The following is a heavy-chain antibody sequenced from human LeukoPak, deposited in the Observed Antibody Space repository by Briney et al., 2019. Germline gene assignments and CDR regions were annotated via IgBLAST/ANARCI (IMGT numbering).Heavy chain of an antibody. Sequence: GESLKISCKGSGYSFTSYWIGGVRQMPGKGLEWMGIIYPGDSDTRYSPSFQGQVTISAAKSISTAYLQWSSLKASDTAMYYCARHVNYYGSRFDYWGQGTLVTVSS. CDR2: IYPGDSDT. D-gene: IGHD3-10*01. J-gene: IGHJ4*02. CDR1: GYSFTSYW. V-gene: IGHV5-51*01. CDR3: ARHVNYYGSRFDY.